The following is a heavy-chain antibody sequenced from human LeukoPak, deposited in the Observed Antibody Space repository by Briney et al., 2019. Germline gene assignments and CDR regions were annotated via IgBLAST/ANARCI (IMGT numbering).Heavy chain of an antibody. J-gene: IGHJ5*02. CDR1: GYSISSGDY. Sequence: KPSETLSLTCTVSGYSISSGDYWGWIRQPPGKGLECIGSIYHSGSTYYNPSLKSRVTISVDTSKNQFSLKLSSVTAADTAVYYCARVTDFWSGYYTKWFDPWGQGTLVTVSS. CDR3: ARVTDFWSGYYTKWFDP. V-gene: IGHV4-38-2*02. CDR2: IYHSGST. D-gene: IGHD3-3*01.